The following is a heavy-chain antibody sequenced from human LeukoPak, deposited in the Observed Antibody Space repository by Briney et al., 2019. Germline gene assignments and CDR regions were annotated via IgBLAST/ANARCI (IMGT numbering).Heavy chain of an antibody. J-gene: IGHJ4*02. D-gene: IGHD6-6*01. V-gene: IGHV3-30-3*02. Sequence: PGRSLRLSCAASGFTFSAHSMHLVRQPPGKGLEWMTFISYDGSIKYYADSVKGRFTISRDNSKNTLFLQMNSLRAEDTAVYYCAKSTRAYSSSEVDYWGQGTLVTVSS. CDR3: AKSTRAYSSSEVDY. CDR1: GFTFSAHS. CDR2: ISYDGSIK.